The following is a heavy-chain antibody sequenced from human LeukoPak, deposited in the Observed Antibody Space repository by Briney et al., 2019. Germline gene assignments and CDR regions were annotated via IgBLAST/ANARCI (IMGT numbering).Heavy chain of an antibody. J-gene: IGHJ4*02. V-gene: IGHV3-23*01. D-gene: IGHD1/OR15-1a*01. CDR2: ISGSGGST. CDR1: GFTFSSYA. Sequence: PGGSLRLSCAASGFTFSSYAMSWVRQAPGKGLEWVSAISGSGGSTYYADSVKGRFTISRDNSKNTLSLQMNSLKPDDTAMYYCAKEGTASKPSDLDYWGQGTLVTVFS. CDR3: AKEGTASKPSDLDY.